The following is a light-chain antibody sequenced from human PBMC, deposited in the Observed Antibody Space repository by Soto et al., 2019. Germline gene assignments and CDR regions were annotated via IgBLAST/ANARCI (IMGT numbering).Light chain of an antibody. Sequence: DIQMTQSPSTLSGSVGDRVTITCRASQSVSSWLAWYQQKPGKAPKLLIYDASHLESGVPSTFGGSGSGTEFTLTISSLQPDDVATYFCQQYNSYPNTFGQGTRLEIK. CDR1: QSVSSW. CDR2: DAS. J-gene: IGKJ5*01. CDR3: QQYNSYPNT. V-gene: IGKV1-5*01.